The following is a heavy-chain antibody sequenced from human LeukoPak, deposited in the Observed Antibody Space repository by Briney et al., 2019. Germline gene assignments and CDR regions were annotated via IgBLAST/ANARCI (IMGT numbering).Heavy chain of an antibody. D-gene: IGHD6-19*01. J-gene: IGHJ5*02. CDR2: ISAYNGNT. Sequence: SVKVSYKASGYTLTSYDISWVRQAPAHALEWMGWISAYNGNTNYAQKPQRRVTMTTDTCPSTAYMELRSLISDDTAVYYCARDVVAGHQTNWFDPWGQGTLVTVSS. CDR3: ARDVVAGHQTNWFDP. V-gene: IGHV1-18*01. CDR1: GYTLTSYD.